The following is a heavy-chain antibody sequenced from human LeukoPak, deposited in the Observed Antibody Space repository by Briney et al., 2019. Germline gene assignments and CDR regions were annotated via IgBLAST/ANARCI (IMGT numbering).Heavy chain of an antibody. CDR1: GFTFSSYV. J-gene: IGHJ4*02. CDR3: ARRSGSQPYYFDY. Sequence: PGGSLRLSCAASGFTFSSYVMCWVRQAPGKGLEWVSTLSFSGETTYYADSVKGRFTISRDNSKNTLYLQMNSLRVDDTAVYSCARRSGSQPYYFDYWGQGTLVTVSS. V-gene: IGHV3-23*01. D-gene: IGHD3-10*01. CDR2: LSFSGETT.